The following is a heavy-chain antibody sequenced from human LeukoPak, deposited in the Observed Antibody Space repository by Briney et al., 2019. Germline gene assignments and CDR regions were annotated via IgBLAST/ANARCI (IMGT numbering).Heavy chain of an antibody. CDR2: FDPEDGET. Sequence: ASVKVSCKVSGYTLTELSMHWVRQAPGKGLEWMGGFDPEDGETIYAQKFQGRVTMTEDTSTDTAYMELSSLRSEDTAVYYCATVGRYFDWLSIPGRDWYFDLWGRGTLVTVSS. J-gene: IGHJ2*01. CDR3: ATVGRYFDWLSIPGRDWYFDL. V-gene: IGHV1-24*01. CDR1: GYTLTELS. D-gene: IGHD3-9*01.